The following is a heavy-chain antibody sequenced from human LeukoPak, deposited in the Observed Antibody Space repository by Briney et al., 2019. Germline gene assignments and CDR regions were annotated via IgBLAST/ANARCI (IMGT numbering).Heavy chain of an antibody. D-gene: IGHD4-17*01. J-gene: IGHJ4*02. CDR2: ISGSGGST. CDR1: GFTFNTYA. CDR3: AEGTGYGDLPFDY. V-gene: IGHV3-23*01. Sequence: GGSLRLSCAASGFTFNTYAMSWVGQAPGKGLEWVSGISGSGGSTYYADSVKGRFTISRDNSKNTLFLQMNSLRADDTAVYYCAEGTGYGDLPFDYWGQGTLVTVSS.